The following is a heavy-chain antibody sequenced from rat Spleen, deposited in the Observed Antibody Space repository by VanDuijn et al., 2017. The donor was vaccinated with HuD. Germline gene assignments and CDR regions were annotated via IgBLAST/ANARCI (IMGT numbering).Heavy chain of an antibody. D-gene: IGHD1-11*01. J-gene: IGHJ2*01. V-gene: IGHV3-3*01. CDR2: INSAGST. CDR3: ATEGMVGFFDY. CDR1: GYSIKSSYR. Sequence: EVQLQESGPGLVKPSQSLSLTCSVTGYSIKSSYRWNWIRKFPGNRLEWMGYINSAGSTIYHPSLKSRISISRDTSKNQFFLQVDSVTTEDTATYYCATEGMVGFFDYWGQGVMVTVSS.